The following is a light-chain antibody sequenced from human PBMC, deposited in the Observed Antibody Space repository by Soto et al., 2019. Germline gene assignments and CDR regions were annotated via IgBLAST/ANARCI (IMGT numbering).Light chain of an antibody. CDR2: WAS. Sequence: DVVLTHSPASLALSLGEQAPITCKTPQSALFSASNKNYIAWYQRRPGQPLKLLFYWASTRASGVPERFSGSGSGTDFTLTISSLQPDDAAIYYCQQYFSIPMFTFAQGTKVDIK. V-gene: IGKV4-1*01. CDR1: QSALFSASNKNY. J-gene: IGKJ2*01. CDR3: QQYFSIPMFT.